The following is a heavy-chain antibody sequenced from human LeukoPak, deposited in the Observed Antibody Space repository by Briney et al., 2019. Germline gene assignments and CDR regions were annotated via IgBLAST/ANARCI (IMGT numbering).Heavy chain of an antibody. V-gene: IGHV4-34*01. CDR3: ARGPRAYGSGSYYN. D-gene: IGHD3-10*01. J-gene: IGHJ4*02. CDR2: INHSGST. Sequence: SETLSLTCAVYGGSFSGYYWSWIRQPPGKGLEWIGEINHSGSTNYNPSLKSRVTISVDPPKNQFSLKLSSVTAADTAVYYCARGPRAYGSGSYYNWGQGTLVTVSS. CDR1: GGSFSGYY.